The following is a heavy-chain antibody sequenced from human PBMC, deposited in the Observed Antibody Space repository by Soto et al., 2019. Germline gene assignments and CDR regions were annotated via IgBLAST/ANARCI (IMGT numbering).Heavy chain of an antibody. V-gene: IGHV1-18*01. Sequence: ASVKVSCKTSGYTFTHCDISWVRQAPGQGLEWMGCISPYNGNTNYAEKVKGRLTMTTDTSTNTAYMYLRNLRSDDTAVYYCARQWTSHSHTSYYYSGMDVGGQGTTVTVSS. D-gene: IGHD6-19*01. CDR2: ISPYNGNT. CDR1: GYTFTHCD. J-gene: IGHJ6*02. CDR3: ARQWTSHSHTSYYYSGMDV.